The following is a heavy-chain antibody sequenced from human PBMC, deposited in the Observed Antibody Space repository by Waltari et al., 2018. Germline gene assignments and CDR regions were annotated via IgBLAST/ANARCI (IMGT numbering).Heavy chain of an antibody. V-gene: IGHV1-2*02. CDR3: ARDGGFDF. CDR1: GYTFIDYY. Sequence: QVQLVQSGTEVKKPGASVKVSCKASGYTFIDYYMHWVRQAPGQGLEWMGWINPSSGGAKYAQNFQGRVTMTRDTSSRTVYIELSRLTYDDTAIYYCARDGGFDFWGQGTLVSVSS. J-gene: IGHJ4*02. CDR2: INPSSGGA. D-gene: IGHD2-15*01.